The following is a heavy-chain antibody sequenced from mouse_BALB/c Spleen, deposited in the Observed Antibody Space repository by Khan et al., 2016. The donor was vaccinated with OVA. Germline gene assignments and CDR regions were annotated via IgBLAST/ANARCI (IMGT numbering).Heavy chain of an antibody. V-gene: IGHV9-3*02. CDR2: INTNTGEP. D-gene: IGHD2-14*01. J-gene: IGHJ3*01. CDR3: ARVYYMYGAWFAY. CDR1: GYTFTNYG. Sequence: QIQLVQSGPELKKPGETVKISCKASGYTFTNYGMNWVKQAPGKGIKWMGWINTNTGEPTYDEEFKERFAFTLDTSASTAYLQINDFKTEDTATYCCARVYYMYGAWFAYWGQGTLVTVSA.